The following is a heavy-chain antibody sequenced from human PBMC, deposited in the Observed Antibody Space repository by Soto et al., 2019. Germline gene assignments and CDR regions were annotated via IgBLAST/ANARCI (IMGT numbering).Heavy chain of an antibody. CDR1: GGSISSSNW. Sequence: SETLSLTCAVSGGSISSSNWWSWVRQPPGKGLEWIGEIHHSGSTNYNPSLKSRVTISVDKSKNQFSLKLTSVTAADTAVYYCAGRYLPDYYYYGMDVWGQGTTVTVSS. V-gene: IGHV4-4*02. J-gene: IGHJ6*02. CDR2: IHHSGST. CDR3: AGRYLPDYYYYGMDV. D-gene: IGHD1-26*01.